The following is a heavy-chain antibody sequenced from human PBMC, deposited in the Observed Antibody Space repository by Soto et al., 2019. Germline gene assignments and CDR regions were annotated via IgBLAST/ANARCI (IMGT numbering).Heavy chain of an antibody. CDR1: GGSFSGYY. D-gene: IGHD3-10*01. CDR2: INHSGST. V-gene: IGHV4-34*01. Sequence: SETLSLTCAVYGGSFSGYYWSWIRQPPGKGLEWIGEINHSGSTNYNPSLKSRVTISVDTSKNQFSLKLSSVTAADTAVYYCARHRDYYMAVWGKGTTVTVSS. CDR3: ARHRDYYMAV. J-gene: IGHJ6*03.